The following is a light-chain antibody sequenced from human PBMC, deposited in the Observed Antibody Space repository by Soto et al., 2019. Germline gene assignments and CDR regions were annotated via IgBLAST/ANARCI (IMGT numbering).Light chain of an antibody. J-gene: IGLJ2*01. CDR2: EVS. Sequence: QSALTQPASVSGSPGQSITISCTGTSSDVGKYNYVSWYQQHPAKAPKLMIFEVSNRPSGVSNRLSGSKSGNTASLTISGLQAEDEAEYYCSSYTGSSTNTVVFGGGTKLTVL. CDR3: SSYTGSSTNTVV. CDR1: SSDVGKYNY. V-gene: IGLV2-14*01.